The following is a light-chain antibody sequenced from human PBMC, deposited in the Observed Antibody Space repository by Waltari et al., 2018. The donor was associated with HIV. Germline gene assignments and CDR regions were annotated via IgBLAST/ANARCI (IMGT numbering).Light chain of an antibody. J-gene: IGLJ2*01. CDR2: ANV. CDR1: FSNVGAGYD. V-gene: IGLV1-40*01. Sequence: QSVLTQPPSLSGAPGLRVSISCTGIFSNVGAGYDVHWYQHLPGTAPRLLIYANVNRPSGVPDRFFGSKSGSSASLGISGLQAEDEADYYCQSYDSSLSGVVFGGGTRLTVL. CDR3: QSYDSSLSGVV.